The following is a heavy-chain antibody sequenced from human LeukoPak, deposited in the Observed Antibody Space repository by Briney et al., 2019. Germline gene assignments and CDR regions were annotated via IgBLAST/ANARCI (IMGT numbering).Heavy chain of an antibody. CDR1: GFTFSSYA. V-gene: IGHV3-30-3*01. CDR2: ISYDGSNK. J-gene: IGHJ5*02. CDR3: ARESSGRFDP. Sequence: PGGSLRLSCAASGFTFSSYAMHWVRQAPGKGLEWVAVISYDGSNKYYADSVKGRFTISRDNAKNSLYLQMNSLRAEDTAVYYCARESSGRFDPWGQGTLVTVSS.